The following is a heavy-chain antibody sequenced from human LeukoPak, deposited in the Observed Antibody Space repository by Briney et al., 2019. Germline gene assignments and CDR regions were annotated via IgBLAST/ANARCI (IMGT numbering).Heavy chain of an antibody. J-gene: IGHJ6*03. CDR2: IKQDGSEK. V-gene: IGHV3-7*01. CDR1: GFTFSSYW. D-gene: IGHD6-13*01. CDR3: ARDEMGYSSSWPYYYYYYMDV. Sequence: GGSLRLSCAASGFTFSSYWMSWVRQAPGKGLEWVANIKQDGSEKYYVDSVKGRFTIPRDNAKNSLYLQLNSLRAEDAAVYYCARDEMGYSSSWPYYYYYYMDVWGKGTTVTVSS.